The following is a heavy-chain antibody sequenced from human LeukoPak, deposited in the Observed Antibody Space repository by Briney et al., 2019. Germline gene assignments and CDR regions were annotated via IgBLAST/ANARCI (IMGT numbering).Heavy chain of an antibody. CDR2: ISAGNDI. CDR3: AKYGPQDSGSSHFDY. V-gene: IGHV3-23*01. J-gene: IGHJ4*02. D-gene: IGHD1-26*01. Sequence: GGSLRLSCAASGFSFNNYAMVWVRQTPGKGLEWVSVISAGNDIVYADSVKGRFSISRDSSKNTLYLQMNSLRVEDTAVYYCAKYGPQDSGSSHFDYWGQGALVTVSS. CDR1: GFSFNNYA.